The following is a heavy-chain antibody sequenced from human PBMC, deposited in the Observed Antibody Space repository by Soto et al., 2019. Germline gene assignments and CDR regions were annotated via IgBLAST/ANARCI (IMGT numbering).Heavy chain of an antibody. D-gene: IGHD6-6*01. CDR2: IIPILGIA. J-gene: IGHJ5*02. CDR1: GGTFSSYT. Sequence: ASVKVSCKASGGTFSSYTISWVRQAPGQGLEWMGRIIPILGIANYAQKFQGRVTITADKSTSTAYMELSSLRAEDTAVYYCAKDPTGIAARPFNWFDPWGQGTLVTVSS. CDR3: AKDPTGIAARPFNWFDP. V-gene: IGHV1-69*04.